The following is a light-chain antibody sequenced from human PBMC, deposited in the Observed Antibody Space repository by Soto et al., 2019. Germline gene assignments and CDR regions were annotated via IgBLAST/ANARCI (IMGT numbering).Light chain of an antibody. CDR2: DTS. Sequence: TLSLSSGERHTLSCRASQSVSIRLAWYQQKPGQAPRLLIYDTSTRATGIPARFSGSGSGTEFTLTISSLQSEDFAVYYCQQYSNWPPITFGQGTRLEIK. V-gene: IGKV3-15*01. CDR1: QSVSIR. CDR3: QQYSNWPPIT. J-gene: IGKJ5*01.